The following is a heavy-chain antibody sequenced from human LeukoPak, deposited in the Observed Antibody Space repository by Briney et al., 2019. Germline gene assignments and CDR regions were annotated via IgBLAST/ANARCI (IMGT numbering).Heavy chain of an antibody. CDR3: ARVAQLWLLDY. Sequence: SETLSLTCTVSGGSISSGDYYWSWTRQPPGKGLEWIGYIYYSGSTYYNPSLKSRVTISVDTSKNQFPLKLSSVTAADTAVYYCARVAQLWLLDYWGQGTLVTVSS. V-gene: IGHV4-30-4*01. D-gene: IGHD5-18*01. J-gene: IGHJ4*02. CDR1: GGSISSGDYY. CDR2: IYYSGST.